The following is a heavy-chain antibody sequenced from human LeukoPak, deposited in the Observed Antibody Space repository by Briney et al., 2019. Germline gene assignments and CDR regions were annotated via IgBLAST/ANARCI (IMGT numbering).Heavy chain of an antibody. J-gene: IGHJ4*02. V-gene: IGHV3-7*01. D-gene: IGHD2-2*01. CDR1: GIRFSPLW. Sequence: GGSLRLSCVASGIRFSPLWMNWVRQAPGKGLELVASINEDGSEKYYVDSVKGRFTISRDNPKKSLYLQLNSLRVDDTAVYFCARDSDAYDYWGQGTLVTVSS. CDR2: INEDGSEK. CDR3: ARDSDAYDY.